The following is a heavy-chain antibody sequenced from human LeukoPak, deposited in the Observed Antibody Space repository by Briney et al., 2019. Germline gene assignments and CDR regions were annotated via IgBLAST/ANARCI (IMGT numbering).Heavy chain of an antibody. CDR1: GGTFSSYV. J-gene: IGHJ6*03. CDR2: IIPIFGTA. V-gene: IGHV1-69*06. CDR3: ARGGWGGSGTGYYYYMDV. Sequence: GSSVKVSCKASGGTFSSYVINWMRQAPGQGLEWMGGIIPIFGTANYAQKFQGRVTITADKSTSTAYMELSSLRSEDTAVYYCARGGWGGSGTGYYYYMDVWGKGTTVTVSS. D-gene: IGHD3-10*01.